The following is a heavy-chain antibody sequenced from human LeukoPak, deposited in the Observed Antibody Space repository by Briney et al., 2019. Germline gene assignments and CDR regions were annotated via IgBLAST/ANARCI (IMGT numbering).Heavy chain of an antibody. Sequence: PSETLSLTCTVSGGSISSYYWSWIRQPPGKGLEWIGYIYYSGSTNYYPSLKSRVTISVDTSKNQFSLKLSSVTAADTAVYYCARAEYYYDSSPGAFDIWGQGTMVTVSS. V-gene: IGHV4-59*01. CDR3: ARAEYYYDSSPGAFDI. J-gene: IGHJ3*02. CDR2: IYYSGST. CDR1: GGSISSYY. D-gene: IGHD3-22*01.